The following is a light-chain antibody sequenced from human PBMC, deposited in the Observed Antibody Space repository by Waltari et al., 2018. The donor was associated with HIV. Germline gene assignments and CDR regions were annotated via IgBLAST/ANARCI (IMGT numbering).Light chain of an antibody. CDR1: SSDVGAYNY. V-gene: IGLV2-8*01. Sequence: QSALTQPPSASGSPGQSVTIPCTGTSSDVGAYNYVSWFQPHPGKAPKLMISDVTKRPSGVPDRFSGSKSGNTASLTVSGLQAEDEADYYCASHAGSKDVFGGGTRLTVL. CDR3: ASHAGSKDV. CDR2: DVT. J-gene: IGLJ2*01.